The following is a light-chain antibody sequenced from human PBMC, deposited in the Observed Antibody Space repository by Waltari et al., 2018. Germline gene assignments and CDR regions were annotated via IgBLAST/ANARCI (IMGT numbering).Light chain of an antibody. CDR3: CSYAGSNSWV. V-gene: IGLV2-23*01. J-gene: IGLJ3*02. CDR1: GSDVGCYSL. Sequence: QSALTQPASVSGFPGQSITISCRGTGSDVGCYSLVSWYHKQPGKAPKLIIYEGSVRPSGVSSRFSGAKSGDTASLTISGLQPEDEADYYCCSYAGSNSWVFGGGTKLTVL. CDR2: EGS.